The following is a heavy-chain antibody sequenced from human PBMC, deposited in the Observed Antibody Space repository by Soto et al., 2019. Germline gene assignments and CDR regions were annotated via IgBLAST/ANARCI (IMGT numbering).Heavy chain of an antibody. CDR3: ARGPYYDFWRGYSFFDS. Sequence: SVQVSCKASGGTFNIYAISWVRQAPGRGLEWMGGIIPVFGTPSYAQRFRGRVTITADESTSTAYMELSGLKSEDTAVYYCARGPYYDFWRGYSFFDSWGQERLVTVSS. CDR1: GGTFNIYA. CDR2: IIPVFGTP. V-gene: IGHV1-69*13. D-gene: IGHD3-3*01. J-gene: IGHJ4*02.